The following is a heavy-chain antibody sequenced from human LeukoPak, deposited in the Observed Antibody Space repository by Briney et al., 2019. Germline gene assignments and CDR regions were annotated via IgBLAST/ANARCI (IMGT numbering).Heavy chain of an antibody. Sequence: PGRSLRLSCAASGFTFSSYGMHWVRQAPGKGLEWVAFISYDGTNKYYADSVRGRFTISRDNSKNTLYLQMNSLRAEDTALYYCASSRYDSSGYYGIIGYWGQGTLVTVSS. J-gene: IGHJ4*02. CDR1: GFTFSSYG. CDR3: ASSRYDSSGYYGIIGY. D-gene: IGHD3-22*01. V-gene: IGHV3-30*03. CDR2: ISYDGTNK.